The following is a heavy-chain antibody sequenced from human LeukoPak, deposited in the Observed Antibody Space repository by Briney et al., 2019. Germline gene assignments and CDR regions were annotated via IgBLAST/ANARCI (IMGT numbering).Heavy chain of an antibody. Sequence: SETLSLTCAVYGGSFSGYYWSWIRQPPGKGLEWIGEINHCGSTNYNPSLKSRVTISVDTSKNQFSLKLSSVTAADTAVYYCARGSGGYIAAAGTRYYYGMDVWGQGTTVTVSS. CDR2: INHCGST. J-gene: IGHJ6*02. D-gene: IGHD6-13*01. CDR3: ARGSGGYIAAAGTRYYYGMDV. V-gene: IGHV4-34*01. CDR1: GGSFSGYY.